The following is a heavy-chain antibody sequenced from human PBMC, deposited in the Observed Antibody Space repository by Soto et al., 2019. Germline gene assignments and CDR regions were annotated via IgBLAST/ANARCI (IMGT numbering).Heavy chain of an antibody. CDR3: ARVSSGILDTYYYYMDV. CDR1: GHTFTSYD. Sequence: ASVKVSCKASGHTFTSYDINWVRQATGQGLEWMGWMNPNSGNTGYAQKFQGRVTMTRNTSISTAYMELSSLRSEDTAVYYCARVSSGILDTYYYYMDVWGKGTTVTVSS. D-gene: IGHD3-3*01. J-gene: IGHJ6*03. CDR2: MNPNSGNT. V-gene: IGHV1-8*01.